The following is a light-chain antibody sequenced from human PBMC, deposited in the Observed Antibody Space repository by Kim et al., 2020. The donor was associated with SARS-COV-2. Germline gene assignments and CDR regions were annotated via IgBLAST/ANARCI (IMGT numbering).Light chain of an antibody. CDR2: TAS. V-gene: IGKV1-8*01. CDR1: EGISSY. Sequence: SASTGDRVTITWRASEGISSYLAWYQQKPGKAPKLLIYTASTLQSGVPSRFSGSGSGTDFTLTISCLQSEDFATYYCQQYYSYPYTFGQGTKLEI. J-gene: IGKJ2*01. CDR3: QQYYSYPYT.